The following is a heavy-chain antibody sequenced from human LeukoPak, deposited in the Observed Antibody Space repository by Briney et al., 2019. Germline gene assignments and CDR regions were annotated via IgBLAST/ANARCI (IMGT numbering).Heavy chain of an antibody. CDR1: GFTFRSYA. Sequence: GGSLRLSCAASGFTFRSYAMNWVRQAPGKGLEWVSAISGNGVSTYYADSVKGRFTISRDDSKNTLFLQMNSLRAEDTAVYYCAKARVNSGYVRGASDYWGQGSLVTVSS. CDR3: AKARVNSGYVRGASDY. J-gene: IGHJ4*02. CDR2: ISGNGVST. V-gene: IGHV3-23*01. D-gene: IGHD5-12*01.